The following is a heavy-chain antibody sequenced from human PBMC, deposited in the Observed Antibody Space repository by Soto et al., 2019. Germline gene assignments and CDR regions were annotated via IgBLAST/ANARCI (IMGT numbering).Heavy chain of an antibody. CDR3: ASKVDTTLGD. D-gene: IGHD5-18*01. CDR2: IYHSGST. V-gene: IGHV4-4*02. Sequence: SETLSLTCAVSGGSIIRSNWWTLVRQPPGKGLEWIGEIYHSGSTNYNPSLKTRVTFSVDKSKNQFSLRLTSVTAADTAVYYCASKVDTTLGDWGQGTLVTVS. J-gene: IGHJ4*02. CDR1: GGSIIRSNW.